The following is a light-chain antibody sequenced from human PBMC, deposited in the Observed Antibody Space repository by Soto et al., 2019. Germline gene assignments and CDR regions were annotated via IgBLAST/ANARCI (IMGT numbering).Light chain of an antibody. CDR2: DVS. CDR3: CSYAGSYTLV. J-gene: IGLJ2*01. V-gene: IGLV2-11*01. Sequence: QSVLTQPRSVSGSPGQSVTISCTGTSSDVGGYNYVSWYQQHPGKAPKLMIYDVSKRPSGVPDRFSGSKSGSTASLTISGLQAEDEADYYCCSYAGSYTLVFGGGTKVTVL. CDR1: SSDVGGYNY.